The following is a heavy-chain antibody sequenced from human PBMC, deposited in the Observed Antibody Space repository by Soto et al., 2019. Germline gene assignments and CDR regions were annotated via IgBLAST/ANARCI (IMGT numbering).Heavy chain of an antibody. Sequence: SVKVSCKASGGTFSSYAISWVRQAPGQGLEWMGGIIPIFGTANYAQKFQGRFSISRDNSKNTLYLQMNSLRAEDTAVYYCARNPAAFGVVIPNLYYYYMEIWGKGTTVTVSS. D-gene: IGHD3-3*01. CDR2: IIPIFGTA. CDR3: ARNPAAFGVVIPNLYYYYMEI. CDR1: GGTFSSYA. J-gene: IGHJ6*03. V-gene: IGHV1-69*05.